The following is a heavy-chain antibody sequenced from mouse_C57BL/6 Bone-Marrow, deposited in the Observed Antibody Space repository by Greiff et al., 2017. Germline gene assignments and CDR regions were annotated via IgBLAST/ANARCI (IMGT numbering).Heavy chain of an antibody. CDR2: INPYNGDT. Sequence: EVQLQQSGPELVKPGDSVKISCKASGYSFTGYFMNWVMQSHGKSLEWIGRINPYNGDTFYNQKFKGKATLTVDKSSSTAHMELRSLTSEDSAVYYCSRMNYYGSSYFDYWGQGTTLTVSS. D-gene: IGHD1-1*01. J-gene: IGHJ2*01. CDR1: GYSFTGYF. V-gene: IGHV1-20*01. CDR3: SRMNYYGSSYFDY.